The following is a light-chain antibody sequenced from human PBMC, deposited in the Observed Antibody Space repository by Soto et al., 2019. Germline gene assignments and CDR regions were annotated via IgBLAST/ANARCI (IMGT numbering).Light chain of an antibody. CDR3: QQYGSSPPRFT. CDR1: QSVSSNY. Sequence: EIVLTQSPGTLSFSPGERSDLSCRASQSVSSNYLAWYQHKPGQAPRLLIYGASSRATGIPDRFSGSGSGTDFTLTISRLEPEDFAVYYCQQYGSSPPRFTFGPGTKVDIK. J-gene: IGKJ3*01. CDR2: GAS. V-gene: IGKV3-20*01.